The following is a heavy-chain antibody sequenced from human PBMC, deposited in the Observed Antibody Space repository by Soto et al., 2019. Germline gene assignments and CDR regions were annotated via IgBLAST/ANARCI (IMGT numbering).Heavy chain of an antibody. CDR3: TASTGDEYYYYMDV. D-gene: IGHD7-27*01. V-gene: IGHV3-15*01. CDR2: IKSKTDGGTT. J-gene: IGHJ6*03. Sequence: GGSLRLSCAASGFTFSNAWMSWVRQAPGKGLEWVGRIKSKTDGGTTDYAAPVKGRFTISRDDSKNTLYLQMNSLKTEDTAVYYCTASTGDEYYYYMDVWGKGTTVTVSS. CDR1: GFTFSNAW.